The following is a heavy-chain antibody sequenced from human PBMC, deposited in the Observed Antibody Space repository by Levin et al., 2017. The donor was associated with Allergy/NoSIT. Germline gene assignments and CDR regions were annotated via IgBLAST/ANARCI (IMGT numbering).Heavy chain of an antibody. CDR2: ISYDGSNK. D-gene: IGHD6-13*01. CDR1: EFIFTSYA. CDR3: ARASGRATGSSFDY. Sequence: PGGSLRLSCVASEFIFTSYAMHWVRQAPGKGLDWVAVISYDGSNKFYADSVKGRFTISRDNSKNTLYLQMNSLRAEDSALYYCARASGRATGSSFDYWGQGTLVTVSS. J-gene: IGHJ4*02. V-gene: IGHV3-30*04.